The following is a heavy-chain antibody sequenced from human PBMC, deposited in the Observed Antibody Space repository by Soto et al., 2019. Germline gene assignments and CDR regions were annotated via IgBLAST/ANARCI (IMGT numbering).Heavy chain of an antibody. D-gene: IGHD2-2*01. J-gene: IGHJ6*02. CDR1: GFIFSSYA. CDR2: IGESGTPT. CDR3: ARYIPGVRYYGMDV. Sequence: EVQLLESGGGLVQPGGSLRLSCAASGFIFSSYAMKWVRQAPGKGLEWVSLIGESGTPTYYADSVKGRFTISRDNSRNTLFLEMYSLRAEDTAVYYCARYIPGVRYYGMDVWGQGTTVTVSS. V-gene: IGHV3-23*01.